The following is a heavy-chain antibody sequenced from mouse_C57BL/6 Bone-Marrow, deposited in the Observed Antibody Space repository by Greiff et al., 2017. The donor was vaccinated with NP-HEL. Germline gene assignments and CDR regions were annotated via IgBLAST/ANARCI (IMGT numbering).Heavy chain of an antibody. CDR3: ARKGWLLPYFDY. Sequence: VKLQQPGAELVKPGASVKLSCKASGYTFTSYWMHWVKQRPGQGLEWIGMIHPNSGSTNYNEKFKSKATLTVDKSSSTAYMQLSSLTSEDSAVYYCARKGWLLPYFDYWGQGTTLTVSS. CDR1: GYTFTSYW. J-gene: IGHJ2*01. D-gene: IGHD2-3*01. V-gene: IGHV1-64*01. CDR2: IHPNSGST.